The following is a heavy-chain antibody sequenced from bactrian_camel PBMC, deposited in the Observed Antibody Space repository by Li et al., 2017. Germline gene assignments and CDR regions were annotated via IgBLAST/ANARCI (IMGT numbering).Heavy chain of an antibody. CDR1: EYTPGSYC. CDR2: IASGGGNT. D-gene: IGHD5*01. J-gene: IGHJ4*01. Sequence: HVQLVESGGGSVQSGGSLRLSCSLSEYTPGSYCTGWFRQAPGKGLEWVSRIASGGGNTYYADSVKGRFTISLDNAKNTVYLQMDNLQPEDTAIYYCAANTIFRGAHRVPRSEDVAYWGQGTQVTVS. CDR3: AANTIFRGAHRVPRSEDVAY. V-gene: IGHV3S1*01.